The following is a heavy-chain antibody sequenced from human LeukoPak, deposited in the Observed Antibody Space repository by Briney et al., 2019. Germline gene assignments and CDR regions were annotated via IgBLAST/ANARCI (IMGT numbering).Heavy chain of an antibody. CDR1: GGSISSYY. D-gene: IGHD3-3*01. J-gene: IGHJ5*02. Sequence: SETLSLTCTVSGGSISSYYWGWIRQPAGKGLEWIGRIYTSGSTNYNPSLKSRVTMSVDTSKNQFSLKLSSVTAADTAVYYCARGNGPTYYDFWSGYPPLGWFDPWGQGTLVTVSS. V-gene: IGHV4-4*07. CDR2: IYTSGST. CDR3: ARGNGPTYYDFWSGYPPLGWFDP.